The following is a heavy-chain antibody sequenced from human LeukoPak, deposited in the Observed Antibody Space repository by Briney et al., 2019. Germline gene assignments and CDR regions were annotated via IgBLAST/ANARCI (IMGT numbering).Heavy chain of an antibody. J-gene: IGHJ4*02. D-gene: IGHD5-12*01. CDR3: ARGDYYSGYAGACYDC. Sequence: ASVKVSCKASGYGFTAYYIHWVRQAPGQGLEWMGWINPNTGDTNFAQKFKGRVTVTRDTSITTAYMELSRLRSDDTAVYYCARGDYYSGYAGACYDCWGQGTLVTVSS. CDR1: GYGFTAYY. CDR2: INPNTGDT. V-gene: IGHV1-2*02.